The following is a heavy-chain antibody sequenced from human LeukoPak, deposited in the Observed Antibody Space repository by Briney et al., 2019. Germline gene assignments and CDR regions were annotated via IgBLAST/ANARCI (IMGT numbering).Heavy chain of an antibody. CDR1: GGSISSSSYY. CDR3: AREKVYPSTLSSGYYYPRPHFDY. V-gene: IGHV4-39*07. CDR2: IYYSGST. Sequence: PSETLSLTCTVSGGSISSSSYYWGWIRQPPGKGLEWIGSIYYSGSTYYNPSLKSRVTISVDTSKNQFSLKLSSVTAADTAVYYCAREKVYPSTLSSGYYYPRPHFDYWGQGTLVTVSS. D-gene: IGHD3-22*01. J-gene: IGHJ4*02.